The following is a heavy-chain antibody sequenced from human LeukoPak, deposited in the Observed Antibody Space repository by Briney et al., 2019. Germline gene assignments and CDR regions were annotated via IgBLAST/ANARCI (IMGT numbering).Heavy chain of an antibody. CDR3: ARAEIRITIFGVVTWFDP. Sequence: SETLSLTCTVSGGSISSYYWSWIRQPPGKGLEWIGYISYSGSTNYNPSLKSRVTISVDTSKNQSSLKLSSVTAADTAVYYCARAEIRITIFGVVTWFDPWGQGTLVTVSS. J-gene: IGHJ5*02. CDR2: ISYSGST. CDR1: GGSISSYY. V-gene: IGHV4-59*01. D-gene: IGHD3-3*01.